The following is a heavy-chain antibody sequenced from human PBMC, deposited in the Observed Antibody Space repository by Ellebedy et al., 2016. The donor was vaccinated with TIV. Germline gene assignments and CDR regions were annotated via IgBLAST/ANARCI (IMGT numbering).Heavy chain of an antibody. Sequence: ASVKVSCKASGYTFTSYYMHWVRQAPGQGLEWMGIINPSGGSTSYAQKFQGRVTMTEDTSTDTAYMELSSLRSEDTAVYYCATDREVYGGNEMALDYWGQGTLVTVSS. D-gene: IGHD4-23*01. CDR2: INPSGGST. CDR1: GYTFTSYY. J-gene: IGHJ4*02. V-gene: IGHV1-46*01. CDR3: ATDREVYGGNEMALDY.